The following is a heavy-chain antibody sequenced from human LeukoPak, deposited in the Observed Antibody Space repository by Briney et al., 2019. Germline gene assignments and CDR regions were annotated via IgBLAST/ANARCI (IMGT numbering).Heavy chain of an antibody. CDR1: GGSISSSRYY. CDR2: IYYSGCT. D-gene: IGHD3-22*01. V-gene: IGHV4-39*01. J-gene: IGHJ4*02. Sequence: SETLSLTCTVSGGSISSSRYYWGWIRQPPGKGLEWIGSIYYSGCTYYNPSLKSRVTISVDTSKNQFSLKLSSVTAADTAVYYCARLSTNYYDSSGFDYWGQGTLVTVSS. CDR3: ARLSTNYYDSSGFDY.